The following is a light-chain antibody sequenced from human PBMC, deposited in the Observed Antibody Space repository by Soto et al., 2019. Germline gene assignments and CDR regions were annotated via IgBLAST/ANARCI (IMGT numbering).Light chain of an antibody. CDR3: QQYNNWPFT. CDR2: GAS. J-gene: IGKJ3*01. V-gene: IGKV3-15*01. CDR1: QSISSN. Sequence: EIVMTQSTATLSVSPGERATLSCRASQSISSNLAWYQQKPGQAPRLLIYGASTRATGIPATFSGSGSGTEFTLNISSLQSEDFAVYYCQQYNNWPFTFGPGTKVDIK.